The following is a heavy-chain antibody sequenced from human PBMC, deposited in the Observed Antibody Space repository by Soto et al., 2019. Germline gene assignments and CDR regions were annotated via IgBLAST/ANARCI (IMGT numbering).Heavy chain of an antibody. CDR3: ARERAVGIAVALNWFDP. D-gene: IGHD6-19*01. V-gene: IGHV3-48*02. J-gene: IGHJ5*02. CDR2: ISSSSSTI. CDR1: GFTFSSYS. Sequence: GGSLRLSCAASGFTFSSYSMNWVRQAPGKGLEWVSYISSSSSTIYYADSVKGRFTTSRDNAKNSLYLQMNSLRDEDTAVYYCARERAVGIAVALNWFDPWGQGTLLTVSS.